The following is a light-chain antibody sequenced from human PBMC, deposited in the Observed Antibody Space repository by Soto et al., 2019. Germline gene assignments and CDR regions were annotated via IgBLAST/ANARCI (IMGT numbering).Light chain of an antibody. CDR1: SSDVGGYNY. J-gene: IGLJ1*01. Sequence: QSVLTQPASESGSPGQSITISCTGSSSDVGGYNYVSWYQQHPGKAPKLIIYEVTNRPSGVSNRFSGSKSGNTASLTISGLQAEDEADYYCSSYTSSITSVFGTGSKVTVL. V-gene: IGLV2-14*01. CDR2: EVT. CDR3: SSYTSSITSV.